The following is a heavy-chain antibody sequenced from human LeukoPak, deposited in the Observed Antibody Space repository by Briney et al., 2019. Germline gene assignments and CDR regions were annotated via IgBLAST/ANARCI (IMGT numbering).Heavy chain of an antibody. J-gene: IGHJ1*01. CDR3: ARHGGYSSPYLH. D-gene: IGHD6-13*01. V-gene: IGHV4-59*08. CDR1: GGSISNYY. Sequence: SEPLSLTCTVSGGSISNYYWSWIRQPPGKGLECMGYIYYSGTTNYNPSLKSRVTISVDTSKNQFSLWLSSVTAADTAVYYCARHGGYSSPYLHWGQGTLVTVSS. CDR2: IYYSGTT.